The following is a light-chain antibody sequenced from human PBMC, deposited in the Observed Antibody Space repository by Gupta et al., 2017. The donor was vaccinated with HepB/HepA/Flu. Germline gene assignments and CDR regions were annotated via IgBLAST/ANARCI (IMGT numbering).Light chain of an antibody. V-gene: IGKV3-20*01. CDR2: GAS. CDR3: QQYDTSSGFT. CDR1: QSVNPMF. J-gene: IGKJ2*01. Sequence: EIVLTQSPGPLSLSPGERATLSCRASQSVNPMFVAWYQQKPGQAPRLLIYGASSRATGIPDRFSGSGSRTDFTLTISRLEPEDFAVYYCQQYDTSSGFTFGQGTKVEMK.